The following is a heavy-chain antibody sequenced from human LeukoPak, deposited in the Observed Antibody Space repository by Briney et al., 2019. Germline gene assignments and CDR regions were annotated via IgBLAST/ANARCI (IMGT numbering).Heavy chain of an antibody. CDR1: GASTVSST. CDR3: VASYGGYVLDY. Sequence: SETLSPTCPVPGASTVSSTWNWIGQPSGKGLKWIGIVFNNGGTKTNPSLKRRVAISVDTSKNQFALKLTSVTAADTAVYYCVASYGGYVLDYWGQGALVIVSS. CDR2: VFNNGGT. D-gene: IGHD5-12*01. J-gene: IGHJ4*02. V-gene: IGHV4-59*13.